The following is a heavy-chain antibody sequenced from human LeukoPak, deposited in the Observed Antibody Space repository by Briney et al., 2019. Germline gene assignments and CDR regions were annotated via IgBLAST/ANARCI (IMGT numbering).Heavy chain of an antibody. J-gene: IGHJ4*02. D-gene: IGHD6-13*01. CDR1: GGSISSYY. CDR2: IYYSGST. Sequence: SETLSLTCTVSGGSISSYYCSWIRQPPGKGLEWIGYIYYSGSTNYNPSLKSRVTMSVDTSKNQFSLKLSSVTAADTAVYYCARSEYSSSWALFDYWGQGTLVTVSS. V-gene: IGHV4-59*01. CDR3: ARSEYSSSWALFDY.